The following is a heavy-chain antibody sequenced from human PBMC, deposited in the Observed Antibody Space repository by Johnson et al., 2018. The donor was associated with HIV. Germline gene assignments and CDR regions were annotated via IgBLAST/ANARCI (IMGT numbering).Heavy chain of an antibody. J-gene: IGHJ3*02. Sequence: EVQLVESGGGLVRPGESLRLSCVAYGFTFSGYWMTWVRQAPGKGLEWVANIKQGGSEKYYVDSVKGRFTISRDNAKNSLYLQMNSLRAEDTAVYYCTRTDDAYHYDTFGYIDAFDIWGQGTVVTVSS. D-gene: IGHD3-22*01. CDR1: GFTFSGYW. CDR3: TRTDDAYHYDTFGYIDAFDI. CDR2: IKQGGSEK. V-gene: IGHV3-7*01.